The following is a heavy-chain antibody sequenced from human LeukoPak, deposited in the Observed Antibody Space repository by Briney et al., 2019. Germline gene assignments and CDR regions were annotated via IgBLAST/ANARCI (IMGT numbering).Heavy chain of an antibody. V-gene: IGHV3-23*01. Sequence: GGSLRLSCAASGFTFTSYAMSWVRQAPGKGLEWVSGISGSGGSTYYAHSVKGRFTISRDNSKNTLYLQMNSLRAEDTAVYYCAKVIEGGGWYTGPFDYWGQGTLVTVSS. CDR2: ISGSGGST. D-gene: IGHD6-19*01. CDR1: GFTFTSYA. CDR3: AKVIEGGGWYTGPFDY. J-gene: IGHJ4*02.